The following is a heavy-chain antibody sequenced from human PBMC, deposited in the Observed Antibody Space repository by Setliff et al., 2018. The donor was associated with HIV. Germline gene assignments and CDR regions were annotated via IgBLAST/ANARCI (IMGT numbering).Heavy chain of an antibody. V-gene: IGHV3-7*01. CDR1: GFRFRSYW. CDR3: ARGDVWGGTTPNDALDM. CDR2: VKQDGTET. Sequence: GGSLRLSCAASGFRFRSYWMSWVRQAPGKGLESVANVKQDGTETLYVDSVKGRFTISRDNANNLVYLQMNSLRVEDTAVYYCARGDVWGGTTPNDALDMWGQGTTVT. J-gene: IGHJ3*02. D-gene: IGHD3-16*01.